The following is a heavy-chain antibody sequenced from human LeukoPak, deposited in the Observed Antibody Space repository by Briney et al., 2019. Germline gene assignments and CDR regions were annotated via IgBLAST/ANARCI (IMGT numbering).Heavy chain of an antibody. J-gene: IGHJ4*02. CDR1: CGSISSSSYY. Sequence: SETLSLTCTVSCGSISSSSYYWGWIRQPPGKGLEWIGSIYYSGSTYYNPSLKSRVTISVDTSKNQFSLKLSSVTAADTAVYYCARRHGSGWYRLFDYWGQGTLVTVSS. V-gene: IGHV4-39*01. CDR2: IYYSGST. CDR3: ARRHGSGWYRLFDY. D-gene: IGHD6-19*01.